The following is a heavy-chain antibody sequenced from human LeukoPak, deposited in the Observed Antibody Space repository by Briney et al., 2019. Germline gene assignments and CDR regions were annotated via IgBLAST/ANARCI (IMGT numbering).Heavy chain of an antibody. CDR3: VKDIAAAGLEAFDM. V-gene: IGHV3-9*01. D-gene: IGHD6-13*01. CDR2: ITWKGDTK. Sequence: GRSLRLSCAASGFIFDDFAMHWVRQGPGKGLEWVSGITWKGDTKAYADSVNGRFSISRDNTENSLFLQMNSLRREDTALYYCVKDIAAAGLEAFDMWAEGQWSSSLQ. CDR1: GFIFDDFA. J-gene: IGHJ3*02.